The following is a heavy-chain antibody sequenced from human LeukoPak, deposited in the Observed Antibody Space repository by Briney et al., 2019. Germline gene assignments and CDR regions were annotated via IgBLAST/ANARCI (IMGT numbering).Heavy chain of an antibody. CDR3: ARLPAHCRRTSCYYDY. Sequence: PGGSLRLSCAASGFTFSSYSMNWVRQAPGKGLEWVSSISSSSSTIYYADSVKGRFTTSRDNAKNSLYLQMNSLRAEDTAVYYCARLPAHCRRTSCYYDYWGQGTLVTVSS. CDR1: GFTFSSYS. CDR2: ISSSSSTI. J-gene: IGHJ4*02. V-gene: IGHV3-48*04. D-gene: IGHD2-2*01.